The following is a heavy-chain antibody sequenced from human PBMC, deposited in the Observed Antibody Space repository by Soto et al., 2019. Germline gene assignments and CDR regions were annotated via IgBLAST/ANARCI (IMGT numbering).Heavy chain of an antibody. D-gene: IGHD5-12*01. CDR3: ARDRGYLEYVTFDY. Sequence: ASVKVSCKASGYTFTSYGISWVRQAPGQGLEWMGWISANNGTTNYAQKLQGRVTMTTDTSTSTAYMELRSLRSDDTAVYYCARDRGYLEYVTFDYWGQGTLVTVSS. CDR2: ISANNGTT. V-gene: IGHV1-18*04. CDR1: GYTFTSYG. J-gene: IGHJ4*02.